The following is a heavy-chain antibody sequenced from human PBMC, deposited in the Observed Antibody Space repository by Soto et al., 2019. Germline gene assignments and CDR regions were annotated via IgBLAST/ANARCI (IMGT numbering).Heavy chain of an antibody. J-gene: IGHJ6*02. CDR2: IYTSGIT. V-gene: IGHV4-4*07. CDR3: AGMVRGVIMGYDGMDV. D-gene: IGHD3-10*01. Sequence: QVQLQESGPGLVKPSETLSLTCTVSGDSISSYQWTWIRQPAGKGLEWIGRIYTSGITTYNPSLKRRVTMSVDTSKNQFSLKLSSVTAADTALYYCAGMVRGVIMGYDGMDVWGQGTTVTVSS. CDR1: GDSISSYQ.